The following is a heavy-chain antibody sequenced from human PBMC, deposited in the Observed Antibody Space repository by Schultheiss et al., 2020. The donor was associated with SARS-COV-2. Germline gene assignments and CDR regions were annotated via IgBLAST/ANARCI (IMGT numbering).Heavy chain of an antibody. J-gene: IGHJ6*02. CDR2: ISSSSSYI. CDR1: GFTFSSYS. CDR3: ASVLRFLEWPNGLEEYGMDV. Sequence: GGSLRLSCAASGFTFSSYSMNWVRQAPGKGLEWVSSISSSSSYIYYADSVKGRFTISRDNAKNSLYLQMNSLRAEDTAVYYCASVLRFLEWPNGLEEYGMDVWGQGTTVTVSS. V-gene: IGHV3-21*01. D-gene: IGHD3-3*01.